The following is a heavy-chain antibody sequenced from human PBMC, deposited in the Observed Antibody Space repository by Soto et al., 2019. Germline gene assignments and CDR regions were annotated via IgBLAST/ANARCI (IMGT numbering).Heavy chain of an antibody. J-gene: IGHJ5*02. CDR3: ASLQNNWFDP. Sequence: SDTLSLTCTVFGVSISSNYWTWIRHTAGKGLEWIGRIYMSGSTNYNPSLKSRVTMSMDTSNNQFSLNLRFVTAADTAVYYCASLQNNWFDPWGQGTLVNVSS. CDR1: GVSISSNY. CDR2: IYMSGST. V-gene: IGHV4-4*07.